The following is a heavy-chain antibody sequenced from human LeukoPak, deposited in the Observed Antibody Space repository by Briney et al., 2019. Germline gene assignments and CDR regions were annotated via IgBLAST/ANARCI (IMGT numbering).Heavy chain of an antibody. CDR1: GFTVSSNY. V-gene: IGHV3-66*01. Sequence: GGSLRLSCAASGFTVSSNYMSWVRQAPGKGLQRVSVIYSGGSTYYTDSVKGRFTISRDNSKNTLYLQMNSLRAEDTAVYYCARGLYCSGCSDYWGQGTLVTVSS. J-gene: IGHJ4*02. CDR3: ARGLYCSGCSDY. CDR2: IYSGGST. D-gene: IGHD6-19*01.